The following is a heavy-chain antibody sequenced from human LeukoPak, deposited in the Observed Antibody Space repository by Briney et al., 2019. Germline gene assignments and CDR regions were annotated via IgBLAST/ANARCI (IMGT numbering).Heavy chain of an antibody. V-gene: IGHV4-39*07. J-gene: IGHJ4*02. CDR3: ARVGYSYGYRFDY. CDR2: IYYSGST. CDR1: GGSISSSSYY. D-gene: IGHD5-18*01. Sequence: PSETLSLTCTVSGGSISSSSYYWGWIRQPPGKGLEWIGSIYYSGSTYYNPSLKSRVTISVDTSKNQFSLRLSSVTAADTAVYYCARVGYSYGYRFDYWGQGTLVTVSS.